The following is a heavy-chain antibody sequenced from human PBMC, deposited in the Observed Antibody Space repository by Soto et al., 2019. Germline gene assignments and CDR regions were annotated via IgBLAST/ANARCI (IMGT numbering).Heavy chain of an antibody. CDR1: GGSISSGGYS. D-gene: IGHD4-17*01. CDR3: AKGPLMTTVTTFDY. J-gene: IGHJ4*02. CDR2: ISGSGGST. Sequence: ETLSLTCAVSGGSISSGGYSWSWIRQPPGKGLEWISAISGSGGSTYYADSVKGRFTISRDNSKNTLYLQMNSLRAEDTAVYYCAKGPLMTTVTTFDYWGQGTLVTVSS. V-gene: IGHV3-23*01.